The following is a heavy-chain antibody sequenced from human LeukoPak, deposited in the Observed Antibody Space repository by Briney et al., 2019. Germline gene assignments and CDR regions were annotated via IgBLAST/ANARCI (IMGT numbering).Heavy chain of an antibody. D-gene: IGHD2-15*01. CDR3: ARGMVVAATFDP. V-gene: IGHV1-2*06. J-gene: IGHJ5*02. Sequence: GASVKVSCTASGYTFSGYYMDWVRQAPGQGLEWMGRINPNSGGTNYAQKFQGRVTMTRDTSISTAYMELSRLRSDDTAVYYCARGMVVAATFDPWGQGTLVTVSS. CDR1: GYTFSGYY. CDR2: INPNSGGT.